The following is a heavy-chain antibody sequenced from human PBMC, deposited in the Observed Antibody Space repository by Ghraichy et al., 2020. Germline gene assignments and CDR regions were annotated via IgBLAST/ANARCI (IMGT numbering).Heavy chain of an antibody. CDR1: GYTFTGYY. J-gene: IGHJ4*02. Sequence: ASVKVSCKASGYTFTGYYMHWVRQAPGQGLEWMGRINPNSGGTNYAQKFQGRVTMTRDTSISTAYMELSRLRSDDTVVYYCAREGRGSSGWLDYWGQGTLVTVSS. CDR3: AREGRGSSGWLDY. CDR2: INPNSGGT. V-gene: IGHV1-2*05. D-gene: IGHD6-19*01.